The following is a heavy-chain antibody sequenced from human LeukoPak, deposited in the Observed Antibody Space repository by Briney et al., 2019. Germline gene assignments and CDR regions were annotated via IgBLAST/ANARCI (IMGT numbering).Heavy chain of an antibody. CDR2: INHSGST. CDR3: ARRNYGDYVTYYYYYGMDV. J-gene: IGHJ6*02. Sequence: PSETLSLTCTVSGGSISSGGYYWSWIRQPPGKGLEWIGEINHSGSTNYNPSLKSRVTISVDTSKNQFSLKLSSVTAADTAVYYCARRNYGDYVTYYYYYGMDVWGQGTTVTVSS. D-gene: IGHD4-17*01. V-gene: IGHV4-39*07. CDR1: GGSISSGGYY.